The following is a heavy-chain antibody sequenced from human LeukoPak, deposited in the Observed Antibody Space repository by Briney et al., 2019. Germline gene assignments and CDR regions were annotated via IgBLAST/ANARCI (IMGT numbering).Heavy chain of an antibody. D-gene: IGHD2-21*02. CDR1: GFTLSNDW. V-gene: IGHV3-74*01. CDR2: INSDGSNT. J-gene: IGHJ5*02. Sequence: GGSLRLSCAASGFTLSNDWMHWVRQAPGKGLVWVSRINSDGSNTNYADSVKGRFTISRDNAKNTLYLQMNTLRAEDTAMYYCARLYCGGDCCPGSWGQGTLVTVSS. CDR3: ARLYCGGDCCPGS.